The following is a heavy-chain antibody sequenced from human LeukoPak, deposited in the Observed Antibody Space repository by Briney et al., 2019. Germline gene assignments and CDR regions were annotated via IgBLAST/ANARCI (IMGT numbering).Heavy chain of an antibody. J-gene: IGHJ1*01. Sequence: GESLQISSQGSGYSFTRYWIGWVRPMPGKGLEWMGIIYPGDSDTRYSPSFQGQVTISADKSLPPAFLQWSSLKASDTAMYYCARAFASAWLECCGQATLVTVSS. D-gene: IGHD3-16*01. V-gene: IGHV5-51*01. CDR1: GYSFTRYW. CDR2: IYPGDSDT. CDR3: ARAFASAWLEC.